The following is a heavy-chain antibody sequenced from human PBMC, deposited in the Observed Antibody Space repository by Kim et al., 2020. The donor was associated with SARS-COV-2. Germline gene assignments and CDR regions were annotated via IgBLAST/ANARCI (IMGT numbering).Heavy chain of an antibody. CDR1: GYIFTSYW. D-gene: IGHD4-17*01. V-gene: IGHV5-51*01. CDR3: ASQGVTTVTTDPWYFDL. J-gene: IGHJ2*01. CDR2: IYPGDSDT. Sequence: GESLKISCKGSGYIFTSYWIGWVRQMPGKGLEWMGIIYPGDSDTRYSPSFQGQVTISADKSISTAYLQWSSLKASDTAMYYCASQGVTTVTTDPWYFDLWGRGTLVTVSS.